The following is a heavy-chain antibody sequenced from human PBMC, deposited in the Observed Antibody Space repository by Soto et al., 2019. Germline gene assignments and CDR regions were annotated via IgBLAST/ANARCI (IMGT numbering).Heavy chain of an antibody. V-gene: IGHV4-61*01. CDR1: GGSVSSGSYY. D-gene: IGHD3-10*01. Sequence: SETLSLTYTVSGGSVSSGSYYWSWIRQPPGKGLEWIGYIYYSGSTNYNPSLKSRVTISVDTSKNQFSLKLSSVTAADTAVYYCARELVHNYYYYGMDVWGQGTTVTVSS. CDR3: ARELVHNYYYYGMDV. CDR2: IYYSGST. J-gene: IGHJ6*02.